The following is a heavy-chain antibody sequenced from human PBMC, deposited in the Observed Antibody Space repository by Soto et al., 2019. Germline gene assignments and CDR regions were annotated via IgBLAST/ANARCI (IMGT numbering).Heavy chain of an antibody. V-gene: IGHV3-23*01. Sequence: PGGSRRLSCAASGFTFSSYAMSWVRQAPGKGLEWVSAISGSGGSTYYADSVKGRFTISRDNSGNTLFLQMTGLRAEDTGVYYCVRGSNGWSGIDYRGQGTLVTVSS. CDR2: ISGSGGST. D-gene: IGHD6-19*01. CDR3: VRGSNGWSGIDY. J-gene: IGHJ4*02. CDR1: GFTFSSYA.